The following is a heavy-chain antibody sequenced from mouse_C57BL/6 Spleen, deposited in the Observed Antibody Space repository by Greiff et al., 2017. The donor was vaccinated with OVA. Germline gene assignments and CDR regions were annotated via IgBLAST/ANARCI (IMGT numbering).Heavy chain of an antibody. CDR1: GYTFTSYW. Sequence: QVQLQQPGAELVMPGASVKLSCKASGYTFTSYWMHWVKQRPGQGLEWIGEIDPSDSYTNYNQKFKGKSTLTVDKSSSTAYMQLSSLTSEDSAVYYCARSDGYYPYWYFDVWGTGTTVTVSS. V-gene: IGHV1-69*01. J-gene: IGHJ1*03. CDR3: ARSDGYYPYWYFDV. D-gene: IGHD2-3*01. CDR2: IDPSDSYT.